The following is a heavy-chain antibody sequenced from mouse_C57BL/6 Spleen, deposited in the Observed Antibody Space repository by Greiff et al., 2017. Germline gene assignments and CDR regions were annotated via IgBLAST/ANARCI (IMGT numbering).Heavy chain of an antibody. CDR3: ATYGSSPYWYFDV. CDR1: GYTFTSYW. V-gene: IGHV1-53*01. Sequence: VQLQQPGTELVKPGASVKLSCKASGYTFTSYWMHWVKQRPGQGLEWIGNINPSNGGTNYNEKFKSKATLTVDKSSSTAYMQLSSLTSEDAAVYYCATYGSSPYWYFDVWGTGTTVTVSS. D-gene: IGHD1-1*01. J-gene: IGHJ1*03. CDR2: INPSNGGT.